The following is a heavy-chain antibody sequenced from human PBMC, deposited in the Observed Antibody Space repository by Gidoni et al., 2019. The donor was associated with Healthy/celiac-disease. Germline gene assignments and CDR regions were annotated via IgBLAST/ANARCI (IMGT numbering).Heavy chain of an antibody. V-gene: IGHV3-21*01. CDR1: GFTFSRYS. CDR2: ISSSSSYI. Sequence: EVQLVESGGGLVKPGGSLRLSCAASGFTFSRYSMNWVRQAPGKGLEWVSSISSSSSYIYYADSVKGRFTISRDNAKNSLYLQMNSLRAEDTAVYYCARDDSSGYYYADAFDIWGQGTMVTVSS. D-gene: IGHD3-22*01. CDR3: ARDDSSGYYYADAFDI. J-gene: IGHJ3*02.